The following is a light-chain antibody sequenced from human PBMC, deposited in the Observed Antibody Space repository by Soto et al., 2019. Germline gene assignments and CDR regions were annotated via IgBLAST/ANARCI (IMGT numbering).Light chain of an antibody. V-gene: IGLV2-23*02. Sequence: QSALTQPASVSGSPGQSITISCTGTSNDVGCYDLVSWYQHHPGKAPKLMIYEATKRPSGVSDRFSGSKSGNTASLTISALQAEDEADYSCCSFAGGATFVFGGGTKVTVL. J-gene: IGLJ2*01. CDR1: SNDVGCYDL. CDR3: CSFAGGATFV. CDR2: EAT.